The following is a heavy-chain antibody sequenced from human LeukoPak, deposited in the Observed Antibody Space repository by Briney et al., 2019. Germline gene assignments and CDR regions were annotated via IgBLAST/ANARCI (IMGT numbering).Heavy chain of an antibody. D-gene: IGHD6-19*01. CDR2: FDPEDGET. J-gene: IGHJ4*02. CDR3: ATDFLGSGWHGFLMGY. Sequence: AASVKVSCKVSGYTLTELSMHWVRQAPGKGLEWMGGFDPEDGETIYAQKFQGRVTMTEDTSTDTAYMELSSLRSEDTAVYYCATDFLGSGWHGFLMGYWSQGTLVTVSS. V-gene: IGHV1-24*01. CDR1: GYTLTELS.